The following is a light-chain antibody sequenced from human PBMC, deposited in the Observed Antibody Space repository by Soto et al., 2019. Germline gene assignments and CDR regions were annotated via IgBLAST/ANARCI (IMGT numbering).Light chain of an antibody. CDR1: ERVTNY. J-gene: IGKJ1*01. Sequence: EIVLTQSPATLSLSPGERCTLSCRASERVTNYLDWYQQKPGQAPRLLVYDVSNRATGIPARFSGGGSGTDFTLTISNLEPEDFAVYYCQQRSELPWTFGQGTQVEIK. V-gene: IGKV3-11*01. CDR3: QQRSELPWT. CDR2: DVS.